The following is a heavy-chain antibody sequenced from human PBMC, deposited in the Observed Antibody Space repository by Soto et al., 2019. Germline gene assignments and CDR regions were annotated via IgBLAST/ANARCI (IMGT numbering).Heavy chain of an antibody. CDR2: IDPSDSYT. Sequence: EXLKISCKCSGYXLTSYLLRLVRQMPGKGREWMGMIDPSDSYTNYSPSFQSHVTISADKSIITSYLQWSSLKASDTAMYYCARHGAVAGTVYYYYGMDVWGQGTTVTVSS. J-gene: IGHJ6*02. D-gene: IGHD6-19*01. CDR3: ARHGAVAGTVYYYYGMDV. CDR1: GYXLTSYL. V-gene: IGHV5-10-1*01.